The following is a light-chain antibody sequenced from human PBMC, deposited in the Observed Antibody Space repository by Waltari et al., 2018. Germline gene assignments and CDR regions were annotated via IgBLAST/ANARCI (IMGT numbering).Light chain of an antibody. V-gene: IGKV3-11*01. Sequence: EIVLTQSPATLSLSPGERATLSCRASQSINSYLAWYQQKPGQAPRLLIYDASNRATGVQARFSGSGSGSDFTLTISSLDPEDFAVYYCQQRYNWPLTFGQGTRLEIK. CDR1: QSINSY. CDR3: QQRYNWPLT. CDR2: DAS. J-gene: IGKJ5*01.